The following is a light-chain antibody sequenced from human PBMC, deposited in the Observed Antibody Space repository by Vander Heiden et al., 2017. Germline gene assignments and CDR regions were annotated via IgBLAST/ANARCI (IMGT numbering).Light chain of an antibody. CDR2: STN. V-gene: IGLV8-61*01. CDR1: SCSVATNYY. Sequence: QTVVTQEPSFPVSPGGPVTLTCGLRSCSVATNYYPSWYQQTPGQSPRTLIYSTNTRSSGVPDRFSGAILGNTAALTITGAQADGESDYYCVLYMGSGISVFGGGTKLTVL. CDR3: VLYMGSGISV. J-gene: IGLJ2*01.